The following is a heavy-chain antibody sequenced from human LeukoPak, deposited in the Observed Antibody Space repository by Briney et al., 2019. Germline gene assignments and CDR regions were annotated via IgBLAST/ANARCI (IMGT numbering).Heavy chain of an antibody. J-gene: IGHJ4*02. CDR1: GFTFSNAW. CDR3: TTDGTYCSVNTCDDY. D-gene: IGHD2-15*01. CDR2: IKSKTDGGTT. Sequence: GGSLRLSCAASGFTFSNAWMSWVRQAPGKGLEWVGRIKSKTDGGTTDYAAPVKGRFAISRDDSENTLYLQMNSLKTEDTAVYYCTTDGTYCSVNTCDDYWGQGTLVTVSS. V-gene: IGHV3-15*01.